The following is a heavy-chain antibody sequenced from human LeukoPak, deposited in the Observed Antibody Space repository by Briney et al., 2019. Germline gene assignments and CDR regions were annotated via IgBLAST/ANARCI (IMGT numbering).Heavy chain of an antibody. D-gene: IGHD5-24*01. J-gene: IGHJ5*02. CDR2: IYYSGST. V-gene: IGHV4-59*12. CDR1: GGSISSYF. Sequence: SETLSLTCTVSGGSISSYFWSWIRQPPGKGLEWIGYIYYSGSTYYNPSLKSRVTISVDTSKNQFSLKLSSVTAADTAVYYCARVRATMGVSNWFDPWGQGTLVTGSS. CDR3: ARVRATMGVSNWFDP.